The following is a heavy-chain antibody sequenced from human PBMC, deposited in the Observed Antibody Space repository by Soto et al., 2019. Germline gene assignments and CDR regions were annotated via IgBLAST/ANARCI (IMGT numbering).Heavy chain of an antibody. Sequence: ASVKVSCKASGYAFTSYDINWVRQATGQGLEWMGWMNPNSGNTGYAQKFQGRVTMTRNPSMSTAYMELSSLRSEDTAVYYCTRGSNVAAVIDYWGQGTLVTVSS. V-gene: IGHV1-8*01. CDR1: GYAFTSYD. CDR3: TRGSNVAAVIDY. D-gene: IGHD6-13*01. J-gene: IGHJ4*02. CDR2: MNPNSGNT.